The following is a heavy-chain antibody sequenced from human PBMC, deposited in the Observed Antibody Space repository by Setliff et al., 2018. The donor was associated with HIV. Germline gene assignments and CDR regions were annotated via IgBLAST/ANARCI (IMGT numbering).Heavy chain of an antibody. V-gene: IGHV1-24*01. J-gene: IGHJ4*02. CDR3: TTGLPLFCSGSSCLFDF. D-gene: IGHD2-15*01. Sequence: ASVKVSCKVSGFTLTELSMHWVRQAPGKGLEWMGSFNPEDGKTIYAQKFQGRVTMIEDTSTDTAYMELSSLRSEDTAVYYCTTGLPLFCSGSSCLFDFWGQGTLVTVSS. CDR1: GFTLTELS. CDR2: FNPEDGKT.